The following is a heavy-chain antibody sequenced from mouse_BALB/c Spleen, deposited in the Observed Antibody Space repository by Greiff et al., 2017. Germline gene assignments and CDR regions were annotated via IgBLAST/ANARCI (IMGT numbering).Heavy chain of an antibody. J-gene: IGHJ3*01. Sequence: EVKLVESGGGLVKPGGSLKLSCAASGFTFSDYSMYWVRQTPAKRLEWVATISDGGSYTYYQDSVKGRFTISKDNAKNTLYLQMSSLKSEDTAMYYCAGESTRFAYWGQGTLVTVSA. V-gene: IGHV5-4*02. CDR2: ISDGGSYT. D-gene: IGHD2-14*01. CDR3: AGESTRFAY. CDR1: GFTFSDYS.